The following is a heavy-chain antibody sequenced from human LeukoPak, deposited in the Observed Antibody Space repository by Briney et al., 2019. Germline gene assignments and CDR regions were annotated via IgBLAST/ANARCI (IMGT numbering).Heavy chain of an antibody. D-gene: IGHD6-19*01. CDR1: GYTFTGYY. CDR2: INPNSGGT. J-gene: IGHJ5*02. V-gene: IGHV1-2*02. Sequence: ASVKVSCKASGYTFTGYYMHWVRQAPGQGLEWMGWINPNSGGTNYAQKFQGRVTMTRNTSISTAYMELSSLRSEDTAVYFCAIGQWSTGGGNWFDPWGQGTLVTVSA. CDR3: AIGQWSTGGGNWFDP.